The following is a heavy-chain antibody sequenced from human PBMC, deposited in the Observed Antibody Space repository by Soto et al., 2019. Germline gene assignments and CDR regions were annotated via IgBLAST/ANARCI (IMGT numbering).Heavy chain of an antibody. J-gene: IGHJ4*02. D-gene: IGHD6-13*01. V-gene: IGHV3-30*18. CDR2: ISYDGSDK. Sequence: GGSLSLSCAASGFTFSSYGMHWVRQAPGKGLEWVAVISYDGSDKYYADSVKGRFTVSRDNSKTTLYLQMNRLRAEDTAVYYCAKDRSSSRCFDYWGQETLVTVSS. CDR3: AKDRSSSRCFDY. CDR1: GFTFSSYG.